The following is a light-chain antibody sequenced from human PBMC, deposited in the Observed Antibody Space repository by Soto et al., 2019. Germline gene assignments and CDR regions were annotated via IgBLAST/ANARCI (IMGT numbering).Light chain of an antibody. CDR2: DAS. V-gene: IGKV3-11*01. Sequence: EIVLTQSPATLYLSQGESTTLACRASQSVGSYLAWDHKKPGQAPRLLIHDASNKSTGILDRFSGSGSGTYITLTIRSLEPEAGAVYYCLQRSNWLLAFDGGNKVEL. CDR1: QSVGSY. J-gene: IGKJ4*01. CDR3: LQRSNWLLA.